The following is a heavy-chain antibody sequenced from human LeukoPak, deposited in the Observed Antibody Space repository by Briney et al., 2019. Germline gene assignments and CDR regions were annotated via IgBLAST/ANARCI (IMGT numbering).Heavy chain of an antibody. Sequence: ASVKVSCKVSGYTLTELSMHWVRQAPGKGLEWMGGFDPEDGETIYAQKFQGRVTMTEDTSTDTAYMELSSLRSEDTAVYYCARAFRGGYCSGGSCSGVAQTHTFDYWGQGTLVTVSS. CDR1: GYTLTELS. J-gene: IGHJ4*02. D-gene: IGHD2-15*01. CDR3: ARAFRGGYCSGGSCSGVAQTHTFDY. V-gene: IGHV1-24*01. CDR2: FDPEDGET.